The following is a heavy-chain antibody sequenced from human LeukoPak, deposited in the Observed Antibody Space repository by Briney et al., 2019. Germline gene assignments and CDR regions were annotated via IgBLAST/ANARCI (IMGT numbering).Heavy chain of an antibody. V-gene: IGHV1-18*01. CDR3: TREATGYSWFDP. J-gene: IGHJ5*02. D-gene: IGHD3-9*01. CDR2: ISGYNGNT. CDR1: GYTFTSYG. Sequence: GASVKVSCKASGYTFTSYGISWVRQAPGQGLEWMGWISGYNGNTNYAQKFQGRVTMTTDTSTNTAYMELRSLRSDDTAVYHCTREATGYSWFDPWGQGTLVTVSS.